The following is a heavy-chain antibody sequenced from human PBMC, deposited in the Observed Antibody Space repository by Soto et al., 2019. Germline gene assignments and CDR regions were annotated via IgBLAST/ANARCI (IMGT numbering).Heavy chain of an antibody. CDR1: GFSLTNYW. Sequence: GESLKSSCKGSGFSLTNYWISWVLQIPWNGLEWMGNIDPVDSYANYSPSFHGHVTFSVDTSISTAYLQWSSLKASDTAIYFCARIESIARNWFDTQGQGTMGPVST. J-gene: IGHJ5*02. V-gene: IGHV5-10-1*01. CDR2: IDPVDSYA. CDR3: ARIESIARNWFDT. D-gene: IGHD6-13*01.